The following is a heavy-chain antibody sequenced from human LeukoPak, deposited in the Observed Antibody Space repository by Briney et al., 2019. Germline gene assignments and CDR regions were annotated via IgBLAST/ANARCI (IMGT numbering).Heavy chain of an antibody. J-gene: IGHJ4*02. CDR1: GYTFTGYY. D-gene: IGHD1-26*01. CDR2: VGPKKGDT. V-gene: IGHV1-2*02. CDR3: ARVTSNMDSAAHLPYYFDY. Sequence: ASVKVSCKASGYTFTGYYIHWLRQATGQGLEWMGYVGPKKGDTNYAQRFQGRVTMTTDTSINTVYMDLSGLRSDDTAIYYCARVTSNMDSAAHLPYYFDYWGQGTLVTVSS.